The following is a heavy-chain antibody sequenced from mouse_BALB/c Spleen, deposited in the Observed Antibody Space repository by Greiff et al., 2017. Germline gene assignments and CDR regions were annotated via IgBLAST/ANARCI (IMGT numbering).Heavy chain of an antibody. D-gene: IGHD1-1*01. CDR3: VRGVYYGSSVY. CDR1: GYTFTSYW. Sequence: QVQLQQSGAELAKPGASVKMSCKASGYTFTSYWMHWVKQRPGQGLEWIGYINPSTGYTEYNQKFKDKATLTADKSSSTAYMQLSSLTSEDSAVYYCVRGVYYGSSVYWGQGTTLTVSS. V-gene: IGHV1-7*01. CDR2: INPSTGYT. J-gene: IGHJ2*01.